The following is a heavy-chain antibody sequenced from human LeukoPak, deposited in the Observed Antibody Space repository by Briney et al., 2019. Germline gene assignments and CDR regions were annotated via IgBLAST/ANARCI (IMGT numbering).Heavy chain of an antibody. CDR2: ISYDGSNK. CDR1: GFTFSSYG. V-gene: IGHV3-30*18. CDR3: AKDLCGGDCYLFDY. D-gene: IGHD2-21*02. Sequence: GGSLRLSCAASGFTFSSYGMHWVRQAPGKGLEWVAVISYDGSNKYYADSVKGRFTISRDNSKNTLYLQMNSLRAEDTAVYYCAKDLCGGDCYLFDYWGQGTLVTVSS. J-gene: IGHJ4*02.